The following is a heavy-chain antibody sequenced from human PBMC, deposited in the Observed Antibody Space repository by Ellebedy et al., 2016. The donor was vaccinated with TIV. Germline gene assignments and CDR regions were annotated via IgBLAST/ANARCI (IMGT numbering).Heavy chain of an antibody. J-gene: IGHJ5*01. D-gene: IGHD2-15*01. CDR3: ATTLIHCSGVKCYSLSGWFDS. CDR1: GYSFTDLS. Sequence: ASVKVSCKVSGYSFTDLSIHWVRQAPGKGFEWMGGFAPEEDETIYAQKFQGRVTMTDDTSTDTAYMELSSLTSDDTALYYCATTLIHCSGVKCYSLSGWFDSWGQGTLVTVSS. V-gene: IGHV1-24*01. CDR2: FAPEEDET.